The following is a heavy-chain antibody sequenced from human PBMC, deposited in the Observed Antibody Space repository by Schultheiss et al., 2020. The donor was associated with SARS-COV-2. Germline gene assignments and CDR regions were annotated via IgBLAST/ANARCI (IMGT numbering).Heavy chain of an antibody. J-gene: IGHJ6*02. D-gene: IGHD4-17*01. Sequence: SETLSLTCAVYGGSFSGYYWSWIRQPPGKGLELIGEINHSGSTNYNPSLKSRVTISVDTSKNQFSLKLSSVTAADTAVYYCARLTVTTGADPWGQGTTVTVSS. V-gene: IGHV4-34*01. CDR1: GGSFSGYY. CDR3: ARLTVTTGADP. CDR2: INHSGST.